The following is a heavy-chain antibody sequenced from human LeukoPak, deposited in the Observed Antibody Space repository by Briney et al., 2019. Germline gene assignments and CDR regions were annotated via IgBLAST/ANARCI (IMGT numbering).Heavy chain of an antibody. CDR1: GGSISSYY. Sequence: PSETLCLTCSVSGGSISSYYWSWIRQPPGKGLEWIGYMYYSGSTNYNPSLKSRVTTSVDTSKNQFSLKLRSVTAADTAVYYCARSLFGYSGYDFPGYWGQGTLVTVSS. J-gene: IGHJ4*02. D-gene: IGHD5-12*01. CDR3: ARSLFGYSGYDFPGY. CDR2: MYYSGST. V-gene: IGHV4-59*01.